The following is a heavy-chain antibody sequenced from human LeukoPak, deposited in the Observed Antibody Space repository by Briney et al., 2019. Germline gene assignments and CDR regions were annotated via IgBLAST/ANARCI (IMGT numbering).Heavy chain of an antibody. V-gene: IGHV3-7*01. Sequence: GGSLRLSCAASGFTFSSYAMHWVRQAPGKGLEWVANIAHDGSEKYYVDSVKGRFTISRDNAKNSLYVQMNSLRAEDTAVYYCAGDLGQYYDTSDNWFDPWGQGTLVTVSS. J-gene: IGHJ5*02. CDR2: IAHDGSEK. CDR3: AGDLGQYYDTSDNWFDP. CDR1: GFTFSSYA. D-gene: IGHD3-22*01.